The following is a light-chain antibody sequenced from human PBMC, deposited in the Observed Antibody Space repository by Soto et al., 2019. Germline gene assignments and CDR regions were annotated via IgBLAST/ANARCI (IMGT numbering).Light chain of an antibody. Sequence: EIVLTQSPDTLSLSPGERATLSCRASQIISTDSLAWYQHKPGQAPRLLIYATSSRATGIPDRFSGSGSGTDVTLTISRLEPEDFAVYYCQRNSFGQGTRLEIK. J-gene: IGKJ2*01. CDR1: QIISTDS. V-gene: IGKV3-20*01. CDR2: ATS. CDR3: QRNS.